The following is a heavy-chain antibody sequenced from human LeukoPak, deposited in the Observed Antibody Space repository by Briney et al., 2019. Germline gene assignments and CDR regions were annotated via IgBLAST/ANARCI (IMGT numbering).Heavy chain of an antibody. CDR2: VYYSGTI. D-gene: IGHD4/OR15-4a*01. CDR3: ARRDYAAWFDP. CDR1: GASITSGAYY. Sequence: SEALSLTCSVSGASITSGAYYWAWLRQPPGKGLEWIGSVYYSGTINYNPSLKGRVSISRDMSKNQFSLNLNSVNATDTAVYYCARRDYAAWFDPWGQGTLVTVSS. V-gene: IGHV4-39*07. J-gene: IGHJ5*02.